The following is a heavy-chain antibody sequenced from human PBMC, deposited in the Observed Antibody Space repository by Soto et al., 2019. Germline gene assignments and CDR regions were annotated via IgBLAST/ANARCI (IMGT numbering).Heavy chain of an antibody. J-gene: IGHJ4*02. CDR2: LYYGGTT. D-gene: IGHD5-18*01. Sequence: PSETLSLTCAVSGGSISSGGYSWSWIRQPPGQGLEWIGYLYYGGTTYSNPSLKSRVSISGDWSKNQFSLKLNSVTAADTAVYHCARAFTSMGLFDYWGPGTLVTVSS. CDR3: ARAFTSMGLFDY. V-gene: IGHV4-30-2*01. CDR1: GGSISSGGYS.